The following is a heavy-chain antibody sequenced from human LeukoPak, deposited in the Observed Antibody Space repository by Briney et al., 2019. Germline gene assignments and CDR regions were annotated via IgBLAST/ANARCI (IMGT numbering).Heavy chain of an antibody. J-gene: IGHJ6*02. Sequence: PGGSLRLSCAASGFTFSSYAMHWVRQAPGKGLEWVAVISYDGSNKYYADSVKGRFTISRDNSKNTLYLQMNSLRAEDTAVYYCARPPSYSNYYYYDMDVWGQGTTVTVSS. V-gene: IGHV3-30-3*01. CDR3: ARPPSYSNYYYYDMDV. CDR2: ISYDGSNK. D-gene: IGHD4-11*01. CDR1: GFTFSSYA.